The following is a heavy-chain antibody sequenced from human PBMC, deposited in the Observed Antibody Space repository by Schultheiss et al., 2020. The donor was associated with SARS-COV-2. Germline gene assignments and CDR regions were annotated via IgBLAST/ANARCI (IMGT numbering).Heavy chain of an antibody. CDR3: ARQGGGIAAFDWFDP. V-gene: IGHV4-59*08. D-gene: IGHD6-13*01. Sequence: SETLSLTCTVSGGSISSYYWSWIRQPPGKGLEWIGEINHSGSTNYNPSLKSRVTISVDTSKNQFSLKLSSVTAADTAVYYCARQGGGIAAFDWFDPWGQGTLVTVSS. CDR2: INHSGST. CDR1: GGSISSYY. J-gene: IGHJ5*02.